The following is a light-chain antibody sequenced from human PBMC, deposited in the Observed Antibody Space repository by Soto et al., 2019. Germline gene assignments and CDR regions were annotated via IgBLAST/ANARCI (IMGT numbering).Light chain of an antibody. CDR2: EGS. Sequence: QSALTQPASVSGSPGQSITISCTGTSSGVGNYNLVSWYQQHPGKAPKLMLYEGSKRPSGVSSRFSGSKSGNSASLTISGLQAEDEADYYCCSYAVGSSVVFGGGTKLTVL. CDR1: SSGVGNYNL. J-gene: IGLJ2*01. V-gene: IGLV2-23*01. CDR3: CSYAVGSSVV.